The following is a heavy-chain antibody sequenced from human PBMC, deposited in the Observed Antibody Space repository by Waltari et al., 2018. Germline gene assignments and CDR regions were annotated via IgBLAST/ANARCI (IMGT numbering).Heavy chain of an antibody. Sequence: QVHLVQSGAEVKKPGASVKVSCKASGYTFTNFGINWVRQAPGQGLEWMGWISPYHGNTDYAQNLQGRVTMTTDTSTNTAYLELRSLKSDDTAVYYCARGGGPRVVVALTFDHWGQGTLVTVSS. CDR2: ISPYHGNT. CDR1: GYTFTNFG. D-gene: IGHD3-22*01. J-gene: IGHJ4*02. CDR3: ARGGGPRVVVALTFDH. V-gene: IGHV1-18*04.